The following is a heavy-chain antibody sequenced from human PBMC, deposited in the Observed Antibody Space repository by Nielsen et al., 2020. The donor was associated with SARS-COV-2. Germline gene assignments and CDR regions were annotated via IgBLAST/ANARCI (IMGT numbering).Heavy chain of an antibody. CDR2: ISAYNGNT. J-gene: IGHJ5*02. Sequence: ASVKVSCKASGYTFTSYGISWVRQAPGQGLEWMGWISAYNGNTNYAQKFQGRVTMTRDTSISTAYMELSRLRSDDTAVYYCARVYCSSTSCYSSGGLDPWGQGTLVTVSS. D-gene: IGHD2-2*01. V-gene: IGHV1-18*01. CDR3: ARVYCSSTSCYSSGGLDP. CDR1: GYTFTSYG.